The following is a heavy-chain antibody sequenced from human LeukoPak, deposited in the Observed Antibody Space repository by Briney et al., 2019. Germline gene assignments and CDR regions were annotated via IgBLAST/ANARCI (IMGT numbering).Heavy chain of an antibody. V-gene: IGHV1-2*02. Sequence: EASVKVSCKASGYTFTGYYMHWVRQAPGQGLEWMGWINPNSGGTNYAQKFQGRVTMTRDTSITTAYMELSRLRSDDTAVYYCARDSRPHKKLSGGSCYDLDYWGQGTLVTVSS. J-gene: IGHJ4*02. CDR1: GYTFTGYY. CDR3: ARDSRPHKKLSGGSCYDLDY. CDR2: INPNSGGT. D-gene: IGHD2-15*01.